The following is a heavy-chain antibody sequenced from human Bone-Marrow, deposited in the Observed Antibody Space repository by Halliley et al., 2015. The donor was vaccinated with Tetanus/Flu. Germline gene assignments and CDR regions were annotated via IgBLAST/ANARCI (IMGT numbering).Heavy chain of an antibody. CDR2: THHTGTT. CDR1: DGSIDSSGW. D-gene: IGHD2-21*01. CDR3: ARRFRAPY. V-gene: IGHV4-4*02. J-gene: IGHJ4*02. Sequence: TLSLTRGVSDGSIDSSGWWIWVRQPPGKGLEWIGETHHTGTTNYNSSLQSRVTISLDKSKNQFSLNLNSVTAADTAVYYCARRFRAPYWGQGILVTVSS.